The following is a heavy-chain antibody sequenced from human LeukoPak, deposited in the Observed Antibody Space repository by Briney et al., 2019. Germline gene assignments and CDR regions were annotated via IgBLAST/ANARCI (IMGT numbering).Heavy chain of an antibody. D-gene: IGHD2-2*01. CDR3: AKDREVIVPAAADY. J-gene: IGHJ4*02. CDR1: GFTFDSYA. CDR2: ISGGGGTT. Sequence: GGSLRLSCAASGFTFDSYAMSWVRQAPGKGLEWVSAISGGGGTTYSADSVKGRFTISRDNSKNTLYLQMNSLRAEDTAVYYCAKDREVIVPAAADYWGRGTQVTVSS. V-gene: IGHV3-23*01.